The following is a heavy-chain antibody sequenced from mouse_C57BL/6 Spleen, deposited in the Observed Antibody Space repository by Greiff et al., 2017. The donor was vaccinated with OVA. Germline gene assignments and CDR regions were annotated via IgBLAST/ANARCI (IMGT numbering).Heavy chain of an antibody. V-gene: IGHV1-69*01. CDR3: ARRTGGDFDY. CDR1: GYTFTSYW. Sequence: VQLQQPGAELVMPGASVKLSCKASGYTFTSYWMHWVKQRPGQGLEWIGEIDPSDSYTNYNQKFKGKSTVTVDKSSSTAYMQLSSLTSEDSAVYYCARRTGGDFDYWGQGTTLTVSS. J-gene: IGHJ2*01. CDR2: IDPSDSYT.